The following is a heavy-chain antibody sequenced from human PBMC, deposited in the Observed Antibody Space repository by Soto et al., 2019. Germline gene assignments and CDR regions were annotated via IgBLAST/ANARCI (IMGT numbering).Heavy chain of an antibody. V-gene: IGHV4-61*08. CDR2: IDYSGST. Sequence: QVQLQESGPGLVKSSETLSLICTVSGGSVSSGGYYWSWIRQPPGKGLEWIGYIDYSGSTNYNPSLKSRVTLSVDTSKNQFSLRLSSATAADTVVYYCARMTPGYYFDYWGQGTLVTVSS. D-gene: IGHD4-17*01. CDR1: GGSVSSGGYY. J-gene: IGHJ4*02. CDR3: ARMTPGYYFDY.